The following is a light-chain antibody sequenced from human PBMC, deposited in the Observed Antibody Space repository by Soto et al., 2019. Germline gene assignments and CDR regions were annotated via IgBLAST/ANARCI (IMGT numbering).Light chain of an antibody. V-gene: IGKV3-20*01. CDR2: GIS. CDR1: QSVDRRS. J-gene: IGKJ1*01. CDR3: QQYHNSRT. Sequence: IVLTQSPGTLSSSPGERATLSCRASQSVDRRSLAWYQQKPGQAPRLLISGISNRATGIPDRFSGSGSGADFTLTISRLEPEDFAVYYCQQYHNSRTFGQGTKVDIK.